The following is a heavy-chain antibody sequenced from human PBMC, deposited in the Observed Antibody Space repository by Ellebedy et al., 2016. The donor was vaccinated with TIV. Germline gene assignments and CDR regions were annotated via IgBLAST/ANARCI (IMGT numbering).Heavy chain of an antibody. D-gene: IGHD5-12*01. V-gene: IGHV1-3*04. J-gene: IGHJ6*02. Sequence: ASVTVSCXASGHSFTSYGIHWVRQAPGQCLEWMGWINTGNDNTKYSQKLQGRVTITRDYMELSGLMSEDTAVYYCATRAWQDPMDVWGQGTTVTVSS. CDR2: INTGNDNT. CDR3: ATRAWQDPMDV. CDR1: GHSFTSYG.